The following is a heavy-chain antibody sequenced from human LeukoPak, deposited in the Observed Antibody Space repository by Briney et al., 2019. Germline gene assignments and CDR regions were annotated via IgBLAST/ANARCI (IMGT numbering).Heavy chain of an antibody. Sequence: TGGSLRLSCAASGFTFSSYDMHWVRHATGKGLEWVSAIGTAGDTYYPGSVKGRFTISRENAKNSLYLQMNSLRAGDTAVYYCARDLSGSLDYWGQGTLVTVSS. D-gene: IGHD1-26*01. CDR2: IGTAGDT. CDR3: ARDLSGSLDY. J-gene: IGHJ4*02. V-gene: IGHV3-13*01. CDR1: GFTFSSYD.